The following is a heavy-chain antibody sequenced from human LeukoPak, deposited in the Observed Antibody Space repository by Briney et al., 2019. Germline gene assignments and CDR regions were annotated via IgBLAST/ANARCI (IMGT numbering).Heavy chain of an antibody. CDR1: GVSINTYY. CDR3: GPGPWALDF. D-gene: IGHD1-26*01. CDR2: IYNGGNT. J-gene: IGHJ4*02. Sequence: SETLSLTCTVSGVSINTYYASWIRQAPGKGLEFIGFIYNGGNTNYNPSLKSRAPISVDTSNNQFSLRLTSVTAADTAMYYYGPGPWALDFWGQGTLVTVSS. V-gene: IGHV4-4*09.